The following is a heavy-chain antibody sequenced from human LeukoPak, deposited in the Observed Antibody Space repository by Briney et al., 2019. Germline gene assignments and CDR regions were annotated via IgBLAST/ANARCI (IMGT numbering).Heavy chain of an antibody. CDR1: GFTFSNAW. V-gene: IGHV3-15*01. D-gene: IGHD2-21*02. CDR2: IKSKTDGGTT. J-gene: IGHJ6*02. Sequence: GGSLRLSCAASGFTFSNAWMSWVRQAPGKGLEWVGRIKSKTDGGTTDYAAPVKGRFAIPRDDSKNTLYLQMNSLKTEDTAVYYCTTPPSCGGDCYSYYYYGMDVWGQGTTVTVSS. CDR3: TTPPSCGGDCYSYYYYGMDV.